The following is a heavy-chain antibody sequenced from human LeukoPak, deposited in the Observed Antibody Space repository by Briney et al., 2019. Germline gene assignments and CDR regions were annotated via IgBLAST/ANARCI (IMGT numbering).Heavy chain of an antibody. J-gene: IGHJ4*02. CDR1: GGSFSGYY. D-gene: IGHD2-2*01. CDR2: INHRGST. Sequence: SETLSLTCAVYGGSFSGYYWSWIRQPPGKGLEWIGEINHRGSTNYNPSLKSPVTISVDTSQNQISLKLTSVTAADTAVYYCARHRLVVIPPARAKFDYWGQGTPVTVSS. V-gene: IGHV4-34*01. CDR3: ARHRLVVIPPARAKFDY.